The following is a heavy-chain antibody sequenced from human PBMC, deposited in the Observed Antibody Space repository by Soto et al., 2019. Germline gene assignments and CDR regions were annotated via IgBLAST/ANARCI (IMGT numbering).Heavy chain of an antibody. Sequence: EVQLLESGGGLVQPGGSLRLSCVGSGFFFSSYTMTWVRQAPGKGLEWVSGFSATSENTYYADSVRGRFTISRDNSKNTLFLQINSLTADDTAMYYCAKARDQQWVRLPFDYWGQGILVIVSS. J-gene: IGHJ4*02. D-gene: IGHD6-19*01. CDR1: GFFFSSYT. CDR3: AKARDQQWVRLPFDY. V-gene: IGHV3-23*01. CDR2: FSATSENT.